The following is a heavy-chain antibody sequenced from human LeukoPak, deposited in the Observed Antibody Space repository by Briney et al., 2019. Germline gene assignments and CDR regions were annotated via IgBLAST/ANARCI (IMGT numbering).Heavy chain of an antibody. CDR1: GGSISSYY. CDR3: AREDAVSSDDAFDL. Sequence: PSETLSLTCTVSGGSISSYYWSWIRQPPGKGLEWIGYIYYSGSTNYNPSLKSRVTISVDTSKNQFSLKLSAVTAADTAMYCCAREDAVSSDDAFDLWGQGTMVTVS. CDR2: IYYSGST. J-gene: IGHJ3*01. V-gene: IGHV4-59*12. D-gene: IGHD6-19*01.